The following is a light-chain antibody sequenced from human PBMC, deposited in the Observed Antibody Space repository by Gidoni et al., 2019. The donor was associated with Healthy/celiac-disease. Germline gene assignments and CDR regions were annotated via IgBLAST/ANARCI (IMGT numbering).Light chain of an antibody. CDR1: QSASSN. CDR2: GAY. Sequence: EIVMTPSPATLSVSPGERATLSCMASQSASSNLAWYQQKPGQAPRLLIYGAYNRATGMPPRFTGSGYGTEFTLIISSLQSDDFAVYYCQKYNNWPPLTFGGGTKVEIK. J-gene: IGKJ4*01. V-gene: IGKV3-15*01. CDR3: QKYNNWPPLT.